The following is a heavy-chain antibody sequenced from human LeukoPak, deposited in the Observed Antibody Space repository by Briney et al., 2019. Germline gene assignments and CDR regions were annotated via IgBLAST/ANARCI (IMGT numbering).Heavy chain of an antibody. D-gene: IGHD6-19*01. Sequence: PSETLSLTCAVFGGSFSGYYWSWIRQPPGKGLEWIGRINHSGSTNYNPSLKSRVTISVGTSKNQFSLKVSSVTAADTAVYYCARDIAHSSDWGYFDYWGQGTLVTVSS. V-gene: IGHV4-34*01. J-gene: IGHJ4*02. CDR2: INHSGST. CDR3: ARDIAHSSDWGYFDY. CDR1: GGSFSGYY.